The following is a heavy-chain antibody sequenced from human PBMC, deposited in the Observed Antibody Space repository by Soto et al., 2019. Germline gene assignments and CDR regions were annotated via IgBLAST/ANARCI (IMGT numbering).Heavy chain of an antibody. Sequence: GGSLRLSCAASGFTFSSYSMNWVRQPPGKGLEWVSSISSSSSYIYYADSVKGRFTISRDNAKDSLYLQMNSLSAVDTAVYYCARDYGDSGTFDYWGQGTLVTVSS. V-gene: IGHV3-21*01. CDR2: ISSSSSYI. D-gene: IGHD4-17*01. CDR1: GFTFSSYS. CDR3: ARDYGDSGTFDY. J-gene: IGHJ4*02.